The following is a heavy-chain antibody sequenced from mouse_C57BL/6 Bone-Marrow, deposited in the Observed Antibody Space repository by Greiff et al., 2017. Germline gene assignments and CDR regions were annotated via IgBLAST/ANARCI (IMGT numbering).Heavy chain of an antibody. CDR1: GYSFTDYN. Sequence: VQLQQSGPELVKPGASVKLSCKASGYSFTDYNMNWVKQSNGKSLEWIGVINPNYGTTSYNQKFKGKATLTVDQSASTAYMQLNSLTSEDSAVYYCASGYDYDYAMDYWGQGTSVTVSS. V-gene: IGHV1-39*01. J-gene: IGHJ4*01. D-gene: IGHD2-4*01. CDR2: INPNYGTT. CDR3: ASGYDYDYAMDY.